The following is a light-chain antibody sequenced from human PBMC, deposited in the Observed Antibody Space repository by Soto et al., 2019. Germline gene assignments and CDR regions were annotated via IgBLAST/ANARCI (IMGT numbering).Light chain of an antibody. Sequence: QSALTQPASVSGSPGQSITLSCTGTSSDIGDYDYVSWYQRHPGKVPKLIIYDVNNRPSGVSDRFSGSKSGNTASLTISGLQAEDEDVYYCTSYSSGSTHVVFGGGTKVPVL. J-gene: IGLJ2*01. CDR1: SSDIGDYDY. CDR3: TSYSSGSTHVV. V-gene: IGLV2-14*03. CDR2: DVN.